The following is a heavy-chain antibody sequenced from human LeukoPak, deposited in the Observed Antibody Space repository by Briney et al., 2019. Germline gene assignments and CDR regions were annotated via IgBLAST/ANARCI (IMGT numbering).Heavy chain of an antibody. Sequence: SGGSLRLSCSASAFTFSVYWMTWVRQAPGKGLEWVATINEDGSDKYYVDSVRGRFTISRDNAENSVYLQMNRLTAEDTALYYCVRDGIRDIPGIITIRYDYWGQGTLVTVSS. CDR1: AFTFSVYW. CDR2: INEDGSDK. V-gene: IGHV3-7*05. J-gene: IGHJ4*02. D-gene: IGHD3-10*01. CDR3: VRDGIRDIPGIITIRYDY.